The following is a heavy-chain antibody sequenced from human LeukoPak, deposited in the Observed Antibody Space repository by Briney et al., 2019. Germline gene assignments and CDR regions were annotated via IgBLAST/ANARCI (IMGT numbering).Heavy chain of an antibody. Sequence: SETLSLTCSVSGFSISSGYFWAWIRQPPGKGLEWIGRVYHTGTTYYDPSLKSRVSISVDTSKNQFSLKLSSVTAADTAVYYCARGGRYNSGSGGYWGQGTLVTVSS. CDR1: GFSISSGYF. V-gene: IGHV4-38-2*02. D-gene: IGHD5-18*01. CDR2: VYHTGTT. CDR3: ARGGRYNSGSGGY. J-gene: IGHJ4*02.